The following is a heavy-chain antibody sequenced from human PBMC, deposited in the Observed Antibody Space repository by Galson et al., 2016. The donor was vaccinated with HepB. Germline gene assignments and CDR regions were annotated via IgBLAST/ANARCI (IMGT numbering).Heavy chain of an antibody. D-gene: IGHD3-22*01. J-gene: IGHJ6*02. V-gene: IGHV5-51*01. CDR3: ARRGLEWIRGSCYGLGMDV. CDR1: GYRFTNHW. Sequence: QSGAEVKKAGESLKISCKGSGYRFTNHWIGWVRQMPGKGLECMGIIYPGDSDTRYSPSFQGQVTIPADKANNTAYLQWSSLKASDTAMYYRARRGLEWIRGSCYGLGMDVWGQGTTVTVSS. CDR2: IYPGDSDT.